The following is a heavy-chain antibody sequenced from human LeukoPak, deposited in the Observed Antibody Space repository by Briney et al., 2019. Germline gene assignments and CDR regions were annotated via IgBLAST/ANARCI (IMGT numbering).Heavy chain of an antibody. V-gene: IGHV1-18*04. J-gene: IGHJ3*02. CDR1: GYTFTRYG. D-gene: IGHD2-15*01. Sequence: ASVKVSCKASGYTFTRYGISWVRQAPGQGLEWMGWISTYDGNTNYAQKLQGRVTMTTDTSATTAYMELRNLRSDDTAVYYCARDHCSGTSCNDAFDIWGQGTMVTVSS. CDR3: ARDHCSGTSCNDAFDI. CDR2: ISTYDGNT.